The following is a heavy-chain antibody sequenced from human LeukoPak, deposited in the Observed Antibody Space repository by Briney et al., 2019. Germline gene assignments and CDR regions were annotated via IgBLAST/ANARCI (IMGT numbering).Heavy chain of an antibody. D-gene: IGHD1-26*01. J-gene: IGHJ3*02. CDR2: ISSSSSYI. CDR1: GFTFSSYS. Sequence: PGGSLRLSCAASGFTFSSYSMNWVRQAPGKGLEWVSSISSSSSYIHYADSVSGRFTISRDNAKNSLFLQMNSLRAEDTAVYYCARDEWGDAFDIWGQGTMVTVFS. V-gene: IGHV3-21*01. CDR3: ARDEWGDAFDI.